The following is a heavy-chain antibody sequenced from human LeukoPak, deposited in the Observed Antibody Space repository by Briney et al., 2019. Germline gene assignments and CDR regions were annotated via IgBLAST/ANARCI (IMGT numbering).Heavy chain of an antibody. Sequence: GGSLRLSCAASGFTFSRYEMNWVRQAPGKGLEWISYISGSGDTIHYADSVKGRFTISRDNAKNSLYLQMNSLRAEDTAVYHCARAPLVLQYRWWFDPWGQGTLVTVSS. CDR3: ARAPLVLQYRWWFDP. J-gene: IGHJ5*02. CDR2: ISGSGDTI. D-gene: IGHD5-24*01. CDR1: GFTFSRYE. V-gene: IGHV3-48*03.